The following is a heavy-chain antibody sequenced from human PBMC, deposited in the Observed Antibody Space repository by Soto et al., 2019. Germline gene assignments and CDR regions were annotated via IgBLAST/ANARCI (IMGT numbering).Heavy chain of an antibody. Sequence: GGSLRLSCAASGFTFSSYAMSWVRQAPGKGLEWVSAISGSGGSTYYADSVKGRFTISRDNSKNTLYLQMNSLRAEDTAVYYCATVGYSSGWFDYWGQGTLVTVSS. CDR3: ATVGYSSGWFDY. CDR1: GFTFSSYA. CDR2: ISGSGGST. D-gene: IGHD6-19*01. J-gene: IGHJ5*01. V-gene: IGHV3-23*01.